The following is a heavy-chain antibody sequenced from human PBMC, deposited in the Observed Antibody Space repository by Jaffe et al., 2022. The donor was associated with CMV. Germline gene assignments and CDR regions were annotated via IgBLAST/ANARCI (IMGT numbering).Heavy chain of an antibody. CDR2: IHHDGSAK. V-gene: IGHV3-7*03. D-gene: IGHD1-26*01. Sequence: EVQLVESGGGLVQRGGSLRLSCAASGIDFSSHWMSWVRQPPGKGLEWVGNIHHDGSAKSYVDSVTGRFTISRDNAKNLLYLQMDSLRAEDTAVYYCARVGGSTGPYTTGYYYYLDVWGKGTTVTVS. CDR3: ARVGGSTGPYTTGYYYYLDV. CDR1: GIDFSSHW. J-gene: IGHJ6*03.